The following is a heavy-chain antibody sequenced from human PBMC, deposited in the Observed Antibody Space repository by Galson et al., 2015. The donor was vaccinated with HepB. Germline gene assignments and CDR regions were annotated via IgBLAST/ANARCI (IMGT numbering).Heavy chain of an antibody. J-gene: IGHJ6*02. Sequence: VKVSCKASGYTFTSYAMHWVRQAPGHRLEWMGWINAGNGNTKYSQKFQGRVTITRDTSASTAYMELSSLRSEDTAVYYCATITMVRGVVYYYGMDVWGQGTTVTVSS. CDR2: INAGNGNT. D-gene: IGHD3-10*01. CDR1: GYTFTSYA. V-gene: IGHV1-3*01. CDR3: ATITMVRGVVYYYGMDV.